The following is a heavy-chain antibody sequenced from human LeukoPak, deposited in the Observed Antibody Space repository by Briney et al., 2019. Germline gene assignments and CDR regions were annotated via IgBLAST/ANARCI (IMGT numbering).Heavy chain of an antibody. J-gene: IGHJ6*03. D-gene: IGHD5-18*01. V-gene: IGHV1-69*05. CDR1: GGTFSSYA. CDR2: IIPIFGTA. CDR3: ARELIQDTAMAPYYYYMDV. Sequence: SVKVSCKASGGTFSSYAISWVRQAPGQGLKWMGRIIPIFGTANYAQKFQGRVTITTDESTSTAYMELSSLRSEDTAVSYCARELIQDTAMAPYYYYMDVWGKGTTVTVSS.